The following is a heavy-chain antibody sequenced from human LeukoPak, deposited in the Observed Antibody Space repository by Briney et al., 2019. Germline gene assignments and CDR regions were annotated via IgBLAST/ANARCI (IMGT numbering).Heavy chain of an antibody. J-gene: IGHJ5*02. V-gene: IGHV4-61*08. D-gene: IGHD1-26*01. CDR3: ARELSGSYLNWFDP. CDR1: GGSISSGDYY. CDR2: IYYSGST. Sequence: SETLSLTCTVSGGSISSGDYYWSWIRQPPGKGLEWIGYIYYSGSTNYNPSLKSRVTISVDTSKNQFSLKLSSVTAADTAVYYCARELSGSYLNWFDPWGQGTLVTVSS.